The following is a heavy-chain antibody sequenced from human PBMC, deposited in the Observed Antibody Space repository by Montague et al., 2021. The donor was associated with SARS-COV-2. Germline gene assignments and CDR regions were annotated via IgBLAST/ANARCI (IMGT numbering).Heavy chain of an antibody. D-gene: IGHD3-3*01. J-gene: IGHJ4*02. V-gene: IGHV4-61*02. CDR2: IYTSGST. CDR3: VGDAYDPLDGH. CDR1: GGSISSGSYY. Sequence: TLSLTCTVSGGSISSGSYYWSWIRQPAGKGLEWIGRIYTSGSTKYDPSLKSRVTISVDTSKNQFSLKLSSVTAADTAVYYCVGDAYDPLDGHWGQGTLVTVSS.